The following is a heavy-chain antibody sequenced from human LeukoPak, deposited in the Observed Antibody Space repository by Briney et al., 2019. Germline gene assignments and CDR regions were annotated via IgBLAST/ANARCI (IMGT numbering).Heavy chain of an antibody. Sequence: SETLSLTCAVYGGSFSGYYWSWIRQPPGNGLEWIGEINHSGSTNYNPSLKSRVTISVDTSKNQFSLKLSSVTAADTAVYYCASGANLGLCCVYWGQGTLVTVSS. CDR2: INHSGST. CDR3: ASGANLGLCCVY. D-gene: IGHD1-26*01. CDR1: GGSFSGYY. V-gene: IGHV4-34*01. J-gene: IGHJ4*02.